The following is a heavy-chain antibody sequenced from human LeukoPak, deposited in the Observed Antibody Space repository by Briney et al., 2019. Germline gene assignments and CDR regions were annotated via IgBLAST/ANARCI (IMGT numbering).Heavy chain of an antibody. CDR3: ARQGSGGRALDI. CDR2: IYYSGSV. CDR1: GGSISSSTYY. V-gene: IGHV4-39*01. J-gene: IGHJ3*02. Sequence: SETLSLTCSVSGGSISSSTYYWGRIRQPPGKGLEWIGSIYYSGSVNYNPSLKTRVTISADTSKNQLSLKLTSVTAADTALYYCARQGSGGRALDIWGQGTMVTVSS.